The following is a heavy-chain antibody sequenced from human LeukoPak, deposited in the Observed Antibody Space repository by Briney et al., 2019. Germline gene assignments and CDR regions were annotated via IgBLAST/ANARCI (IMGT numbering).Heavy chain of an antibody. CDR1: GFTFSSYA. Sequence: PGGSLRLSCAASGFTFSSYAMSWVRQAPGKGLEWVSAISGSGGSTYYADSVKGRFTISRDNSKNTLYLQMNSLRAEDTAVYYCAKSGYCSSTSCYGHYYYYYGMDAWGQGTTVTVSS. CDR3: AKSGYCSSTSCYGHYYYYYGMDA. CDR2: ISGSGGST. J-gene: IGHJ6*02. V-gene: IGHV3-23*01. D-gene: IGHD2-2*03.